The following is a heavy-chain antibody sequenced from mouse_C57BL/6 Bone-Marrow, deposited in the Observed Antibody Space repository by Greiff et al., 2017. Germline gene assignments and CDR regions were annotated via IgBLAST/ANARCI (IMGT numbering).Heavy chain of an antibody. CDR2: LNPGSGGT. CDR3: ASKEYGYFDV. V-gene: IGHV1-54*01. CDR1: GYAFTNYL. J-gene: IGHJ1*03. Sequence: FQLQQSGAELVRPGTSVKVSCKASGYAFTNYLIEWVKQRPGQGLEWIGLLNPGSGGTNYNETFKCKATLTADKSSSTAYMQLSSLTSEDSAVYFCASKEYGYFDVWGTGTTVTVSS.